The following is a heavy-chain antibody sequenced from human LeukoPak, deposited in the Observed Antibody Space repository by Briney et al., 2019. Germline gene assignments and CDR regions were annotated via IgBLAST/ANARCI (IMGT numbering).Heavy chain of an antibody. J-gene: IGHJ3*02. CDR3: ARGGSYPNDPFDI. D-gene: IGHD1-26*01. CDR2: IYSGGST. V-gene: IGHV3-23*03. Sequence: PGGSLRLSCAASGFTFNSYAMNWVRQAPGKGLDWISVIYSGGSTHYADSVEGRITLSRDSSKNTLFLQMNSLRAEDTAVYYCARGGSYPNDPFDIWGQGTMVTV. CDR1: GFTFNSYA.